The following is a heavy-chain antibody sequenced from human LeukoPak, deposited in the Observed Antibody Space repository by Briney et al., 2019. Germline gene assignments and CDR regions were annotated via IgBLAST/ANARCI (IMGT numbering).Heavy chain of an antibody. CDR2: IYYSGST. D-gene: IGHD6-19*01. CDR1: GDSISTSNSY. CDR3: ARSEQWLVPLDH. J-gene: IGHJ4*02. V-gene: IGHV4-39*07. Sequence: SETLSLTCTVSGDSISTSNSYWGWIRQPPGKGLEWMGNIYYSGSTYYNPSLKSRVTISVDTSKNQFSLKLSSVTAADTAVYYCARSEQWLVPLDHWGQGTLVTVSS.